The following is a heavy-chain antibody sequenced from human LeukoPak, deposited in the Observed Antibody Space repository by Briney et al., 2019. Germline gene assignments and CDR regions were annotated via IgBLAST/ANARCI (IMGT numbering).Heavy chain of an antibody. CDR2: INFNGGRI. J-gene: IGHJ4*02. D-gene: IGHD3-10*01. CDR3: AKGGRGSWAGNTGD. Sequence: PGGSLRLPCAASGFDFSSHGMNWVRQAPGKGLEWVSTINFNGGRIYYADSVKGRFSVSRDNSKNTLYLQMNSLRVEDTAVYYCAKGGRGSWAGNTGDWGQGTLVSVSS. V-gene: IGHV3-23*01. CDR1: GFDFSSHG.